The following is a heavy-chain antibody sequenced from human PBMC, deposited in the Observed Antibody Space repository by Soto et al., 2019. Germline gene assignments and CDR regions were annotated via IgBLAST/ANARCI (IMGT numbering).Heavy chain of an antibody. CDR3: ARRAHNSSRWYSGQSSMDV. CDR1: GDTFTGYY. Sequence: SAKLTCKASGDTFTGYYMHPARQAPGQGLEWMGWINPNSGGTNYAQKFQGWVTMTRDTSISTAYMELSRLRSDDTAVYYCARRAHNSSRWYSGQSSMDVWGQGTTVTVS. V-gene: IGHV1-2*04. J-gene: IGHJ6*02. D-gene: IGHD6-13*01. CDR2: INPNSGGT.